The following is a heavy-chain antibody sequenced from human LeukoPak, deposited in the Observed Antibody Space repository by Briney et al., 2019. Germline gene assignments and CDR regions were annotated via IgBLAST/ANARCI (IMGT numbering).Heavy chain of an antibody. CDR2: IYTGGST. Sequence: PGGSLRLSCAASGFTVSSSYMNWVRQAPGKGLEWVSLIYTGGSTYYADSVKGRFTISRDNAKNSLYLQMNSLRAEDTAVYYCARAPGSGYDYLDFWGQGTLVTVSS. D-gene: IGHD5-12*01. V-gene: IGHV3-66*01. CDR3: ARAPGSGYDYLDF. CDR1: GFTVSSSY. J-gene: IGHJ4*02.